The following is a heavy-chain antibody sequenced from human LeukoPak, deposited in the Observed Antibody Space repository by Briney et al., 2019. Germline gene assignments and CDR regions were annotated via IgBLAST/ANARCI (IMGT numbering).Heavy chain of an antibody. J-gene: IGHJ1*01. Sequence: ASVKVSCKASGYTFTSYGISWVRQAPGQGLERMGRINPNSGGTNYAQKFQGRVTMTRDTSISTAYMELSRLRSDDTAVYYCARESCTNGVCYTYYFQHWGQGTLVTVSS. V-gene: IGHV1-2*06. D-gene: IGHD2-8*01. CDR2: INPNSGGT. CDR1: GYTFTSYG. CDR3: ARESCTNGVCYTYYFQH.